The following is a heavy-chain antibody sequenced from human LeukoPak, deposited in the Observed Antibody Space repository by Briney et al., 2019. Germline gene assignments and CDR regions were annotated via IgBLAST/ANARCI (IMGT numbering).Heavy chain of an antibody. CDR3: ANFGIAAVGTNG. CDR2: INRDGSTT. J-gene: IGHJ4*02. CDR1: GFTFSSYW. V-gene: IGHV3-74*01. Sequence: GGSLRPSCAASGFTFSSYWMHWVRQAPGKGPVWVSYINRDGSTTNYADSVKGRFTISRDNAKNTLYLQMNSLRAEDTAVYYCANFGIAAVGTNGWGQGTLVTVSS. D-gene: IGHD6-13*01.